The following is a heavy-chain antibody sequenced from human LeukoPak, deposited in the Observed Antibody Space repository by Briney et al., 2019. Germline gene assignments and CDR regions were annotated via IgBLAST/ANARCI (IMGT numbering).Heavy chain of an antibody. V-gene: IGHV3-21*01. J-gene: IGHJ4*02. CDR3: AGRITIFGVVITTFDY. Sequence: PGGSLRLSCAASGFTFSSYSMNWVRQAPGKGLEWVSSISSSSSYIYYADSVKGRFTISRDNAKNSLYLQMNSLRAEDTAVYYCAGRITIFGVVITTFDYWGQGTLVTVSS. CDR2: ISSSSSYI. CDR1: GFTFSSYS. D-gene: IGHD3-3*01.